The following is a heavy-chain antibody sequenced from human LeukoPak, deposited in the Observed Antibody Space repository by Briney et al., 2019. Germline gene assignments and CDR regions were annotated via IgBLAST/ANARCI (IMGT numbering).Heavy chain of an antibody. J-gene: IGHJ4*02. CDR1: GGSISSSSYF. Sequence: PSETLSLTCTVSGGSISSSSYFWGWIRQPPGKGLEWIGSIFYSGSTYYNPSLKSRVTISVDTSKNQFSLKLSSVTAADTAVYYCARHAGYALDYWGQGTLVTVSP. V-gene: IGHV4-39*01. CDR2: IFYSGST. CDR3: ARHAGYALDY. D-gene: IGHD1-1*01.